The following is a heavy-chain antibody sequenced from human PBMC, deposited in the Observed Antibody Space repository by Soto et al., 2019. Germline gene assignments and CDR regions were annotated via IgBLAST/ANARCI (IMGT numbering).Heavy chain of an antibody. D-gene: IGHD3-10*01. Sequence: SETLSLTCAVYGGSFSGYYWSWIRQPPGKGLEWIGEINHSGSTNYNPSLKSRVTISVDTSKNQFSLKLSSVTAADTAVYYCARVAAVRGPMLPGVWGQGTTVTVSS. CDR1: GGSFSGYY. J-gene: IGHJ6*02. V-gene: IGHV4-34*01. CDR3: ARVAAVRGPMLPGV. CDR2: INHSGST.